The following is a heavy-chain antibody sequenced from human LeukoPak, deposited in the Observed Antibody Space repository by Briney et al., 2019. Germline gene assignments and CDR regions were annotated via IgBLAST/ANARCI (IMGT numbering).Heavy chain of an antibody. J-gene: IGHJ4*02. V-gene: IGHV3-7*01. D-gene: IGHD6-13*01. CDR1: GVTFSNYW. Sequence: PSGSLRLSCTASGVTFSNYWMSWVRRAPGKGLEWVANIKEDGGEKNYVDPVRGRFTITRDNSRNSLYLQMNSLRGEDTAVYYCATERRGSSTYDGKEAFDFWGQGTLVTVSS. CDR2: IKEDGGEK. CDR3: ATERRGSSTYDGKEAFDF.